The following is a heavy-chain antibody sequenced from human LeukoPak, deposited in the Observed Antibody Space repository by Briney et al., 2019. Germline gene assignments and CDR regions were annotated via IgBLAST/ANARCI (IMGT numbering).Heavy chain of an antibody. J-gene: IGHJ2*01. CDR2: IYYSGST. CDR3: ARDRGVYYGDRYFDL. Sequence: KPSETLSLTCTVSGGSISSYYWSWIRQPPGKGLEWIGYIYYSGSTNYNPSLKSRVTISVDTSKNQFSLKLSSVTAADTAVYYCARDRGVYYGDRYFDLWGRGTLVTVSS. V-gene: IGHV4-59*01. CDR1: GGSISSYY. D-gene: IGHD4-17*01.